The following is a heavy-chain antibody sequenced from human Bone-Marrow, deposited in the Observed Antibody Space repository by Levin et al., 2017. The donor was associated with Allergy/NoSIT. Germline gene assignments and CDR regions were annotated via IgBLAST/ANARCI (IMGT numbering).Heavy chain of an antibody. V-gene: IGHV3-30-3*01. CDR1: GFTFTNFA. CDR3: ARGDPYYYDSSGFLPSFEY. J-gene: IGHJ4*02. D-gene: IGHD3-22*01. CDR2: ISYDGSRI. Sequence: PGGSLRLSCAASGFTFTNFAMDWVRQAPGKGLEWVAKISYDGSRIYYADSVKGRFTISRDNSKNTQFLQMDSLRFDDTAVYDCARGDPYYYDSSGFLPSFEYWGQGILVSVSS.